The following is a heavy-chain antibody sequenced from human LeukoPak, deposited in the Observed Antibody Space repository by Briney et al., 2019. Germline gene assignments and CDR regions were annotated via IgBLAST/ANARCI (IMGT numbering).Heavy chain of an antibody. CDR2: IYSSGST. J-gene: IGHJ3*02. CDR3: ARVQSANWRDAFDI. D-gene: IGHD1-1*01. CDR1: GFTVSSNY. Sequence: GGSLRLSCAAFGFTVSSNYMSWVRQAPGKGLEWVSVIYSSGSTYYADPLKGRFTISRDNSWNTLYLQMNSLRAEDTAVYYCARVQSANWRDAFDIWGQGTMVTVSS. V-gene: IGHV3-66*01.